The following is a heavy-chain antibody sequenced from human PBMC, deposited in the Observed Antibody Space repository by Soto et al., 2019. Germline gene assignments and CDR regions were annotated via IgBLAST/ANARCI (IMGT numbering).Heavy chain of an antibody. CDR1: GGSTSSYY. CDR3: ARDSTLRSYGMDV. Sequence: SETLSLTCTVSGGSTSSYYWSWIRQPPGKGLEWIGYIYYSGSTNYNPSLKSRVTISVDTSKNQFSLKLSSVTAADTAVYYCARDSTLRSYGMDVWGQGTTVTVSS. J-gene: IGHJ6*02. D-gene: IGHD2-15*01. CDR2: IYYSGST. V-gene: IGHV4-59*01.